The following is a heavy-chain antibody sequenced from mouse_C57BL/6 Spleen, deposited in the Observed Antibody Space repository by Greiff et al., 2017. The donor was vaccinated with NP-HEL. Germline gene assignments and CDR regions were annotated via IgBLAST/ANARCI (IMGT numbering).Heavy chain of an antibody. CDR3: ARSNWDNFDY. CDR1: GFTFSDYG. J-gene: IGHJ2*01. D-gene: IGHD4-1*01. V-gene: IGHV5-17*01. CDR2: ISSGSSTI. Sequence: EVQLQESGGGLVKPGGSLKLSCAASGFTFSDYGMHWVRQAPEKGLEWVAYISSGSSTIYYADTVKGRFTISRDNAKNTLFLQMTSLRSEDTAMYYCARSNWDNFDYWGQGTTLTVSS.